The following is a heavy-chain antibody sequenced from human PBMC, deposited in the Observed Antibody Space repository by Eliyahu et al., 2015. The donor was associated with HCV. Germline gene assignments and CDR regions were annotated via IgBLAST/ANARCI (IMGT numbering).Heavy chain of an antibody. J-gene: IGHJ5*02. CDR3: ASGGGGIAVAGTGGWFDP. CDR2: IHXPGST. CDR1: GXXXSSYY. D-gene: IGHD6-19*01. V-gene: IGHV4-59*01. Sequence: QVQLQESGPGLVKPSETLSLTCTVSGXXXSSYYGCWIRQPPGKGXEWMGYIHXPGSTNCNPSLKSXXTISVDTSKNQLSLKLSSVXAADTAVYYCASGGGGIAVAGTGGWFDPWGQGTLVTVSS.